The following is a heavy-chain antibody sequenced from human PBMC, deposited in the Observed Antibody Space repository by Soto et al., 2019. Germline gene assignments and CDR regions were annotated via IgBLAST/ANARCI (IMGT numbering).Heavy chain of an antibody. Sequence: EVQLVESGGGLVQPGGSLRLSCLASEFTFNTYWMNWVRQAPGRGLEWVANIKEDGSEKNYVDFVKGRFTISRDNAKNSLYLQMNSLRGEDTAVYFCARDWGTPGRGSAVGYYYHYGMDVWGQGTTVTVSS. CDR2: IKEDGSEK. J-gene: IGHJ6*02. CDR1: EFTFNTYW. V-gene: IGHV3-7*05. CDR3: ARDWGTPGRGSAVGYYYHYGMDV. D-gene: IGHD6-19*01.